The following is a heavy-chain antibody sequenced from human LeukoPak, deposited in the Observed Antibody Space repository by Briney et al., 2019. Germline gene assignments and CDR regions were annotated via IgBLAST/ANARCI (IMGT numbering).Heavy chain of an antibody. CDR2: INNDGSTT. Sequence: GGSLRLSCAASGFTFSSYWMHWVRQAPGEGLMWVSRINNDGSTTFYADSVKGRFTISRDNAKKSLYLQMNSLRAEDTAIYYCVRDNWYSSSWVFESWGQGTLVTVSS. CDR1: GFTFSSYW. D-gene: IGHD6-13*01. V-gene: IGHV3-74*01. J-gene: IGHJ4*02. CDR3: VRDNWYSSSWVFES.